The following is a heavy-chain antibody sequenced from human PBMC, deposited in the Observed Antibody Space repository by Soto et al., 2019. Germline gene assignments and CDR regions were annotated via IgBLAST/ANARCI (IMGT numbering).Heavy chain of an antibody. V-gene: IGHV3-48*02. CDR3: ARDPPRQYSSGWYTGS. CDR1: GFTFSSYS. D-gene: IGHD6-19*01. Sequence: GGSLRLSCAASGFTFSSYSMNWVRQAPGKGLEWVSYISSSSSTIYYADSVKGRFTISRDNAKNSLYLQMNSLRDEDTAVYYCARDPPRQYSSGWYTGSWGQGTLVTVSS. J-gene: IGHJ5*02. CDR2: ISSSSSTI.